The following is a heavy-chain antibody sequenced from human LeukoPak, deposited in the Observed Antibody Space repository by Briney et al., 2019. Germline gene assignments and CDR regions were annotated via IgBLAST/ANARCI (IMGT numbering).Heavy chain of an antibody. CDR2: IRSKAYGGTT. V-gene: IGHV3-49*04. D-gene: IGHD6-13*01. Sequence: PGGSLRLSCTASGFTFGDYAMSWVRQAPGKGLEWVGFIRSKAYGGTTEYAASVKGRFTISRDDSKSIAYLQMNSLKTEDTAVYYCTRAGKGSSSWYPPYYFDYWGQGTLVTVSS. CDR3: TRAGKGSSSWYPPYYFDY. J-gene: IGHJ4*02. CDR1: GFTFGDYA.